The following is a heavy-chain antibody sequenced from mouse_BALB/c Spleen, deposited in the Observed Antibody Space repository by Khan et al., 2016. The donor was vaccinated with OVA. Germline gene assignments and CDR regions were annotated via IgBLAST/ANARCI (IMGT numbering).Heavy chain of an antibody. D-gene: IGHD1-1*01. Sequence: QVQLKQSGAELMKPGASVKISCKATGYTFSSYWIEWVKQRPGHGLEWIAEILPGSGSNNYNEKFKGQATFTADTSSNTAYMQLRCLTSEDSAVYYCARGNYYGSSSWFGYWGQGTLVTVS. J-gene: IGHJ3*01. V-gene: IGHV1-9*01. CDR3: ARGNYYGSSSWFGY. CDR1: GYTFSSYW. CDR2: ILPGSGSN.